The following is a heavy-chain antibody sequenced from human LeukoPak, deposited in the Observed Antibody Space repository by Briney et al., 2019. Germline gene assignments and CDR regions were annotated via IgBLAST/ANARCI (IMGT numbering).Heavy chain of an antibody. CDR3: AKDHQYYYDSSGYYY. CDR2: ISGSGGST. CDR1: XLSXYA. V-gene: IGHV3-23*01. Sequence: XLSXYAMSWVRQXPGKGLEWVSAISGSGGSTYYADSVKGRFTISRDNSKNTLYLQMNSLRAEDTAVYYCAKDHQYYYDSSGYYYWGQGTLVTVSS. D-gene: IGHD3-22*01. J-gene: IGHJ4*02.